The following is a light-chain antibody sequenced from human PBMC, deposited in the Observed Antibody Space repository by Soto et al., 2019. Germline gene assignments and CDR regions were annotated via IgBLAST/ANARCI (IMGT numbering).Light chain of an antibody. CDR3: QQRSNWPIT. CDR1: QSVSSY. V-gene: IGKV3-11*01. Sequence: EIVLTQSPATLSLSPGERATLSCRASQSVSSYLAWYQQKPGQAPRLLIYDASSRGTGIPARFSGSGSGTDFTLTISSLEPEDFAVYYCQQRSNWPITFGQGTRLENK. J-gene: IGKJ5*01. CDR2: DAS.